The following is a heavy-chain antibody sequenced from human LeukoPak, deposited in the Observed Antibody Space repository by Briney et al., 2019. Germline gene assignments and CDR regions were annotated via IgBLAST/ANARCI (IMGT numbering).Heavy chain of an antibody. J-gene: IGHJ4*02. CDR3: ASDVGGSDYFDY. V-gene: IGHV4-59*01. CDR1: GGSISNYY. D-gene: IGHD2-15*01. Sequence: SETLSLTCTVSGGSISNYYWSWIRQPPGKGLEWIGYTYYSGSTNYNPSLKSRVTISVDTSKNQFSLKLTSVTAADTAVYYCASDVGGSDYFDYWGQGTLVTVSS. CDR2: TYYSGST.